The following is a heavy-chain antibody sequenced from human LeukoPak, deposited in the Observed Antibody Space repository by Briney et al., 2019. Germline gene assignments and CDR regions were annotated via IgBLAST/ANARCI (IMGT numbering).Heavy chain of an antibody. V-gene: IGHV3-53*01. J-gene: IGHJ5*02. CDR1: GFTVSSDS. D-gene: IGHD4-17*01. Sequence: AGGSLRLSCTVSGFTVSSDSMSWVRQAPGKGLEWVSVIYSGGSTYYADSVKGRFTISRDNSKNTLYLQMNSLRAEDTAVYYCARISGDGDYDWFDPWGQGTLVTVSS. CDR3: ARISGDGDYDWFDP. CDR2: IYSGGST.